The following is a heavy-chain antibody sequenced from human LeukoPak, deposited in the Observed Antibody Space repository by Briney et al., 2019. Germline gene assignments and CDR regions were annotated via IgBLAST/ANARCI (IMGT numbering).Heavy chain of an antibody. D-gene: IGHD2-2*01. Sequence: PGGSLRLSCAASGFSFDDYAMHWVRQAPGKGLEWVSGITWNSGSTGYADSVKGRFTISRDNAKNSLFVQMNSLRAEDTALYYRAKDACSGTSCSFDYWGQGTLVTVSS. V-gene: IGHV3-9*01. CDR2: ITWNSGST. CDR3: AKDACSGTSCSFDY. J-gene: IGHJ4*02. CDR1: GFSFDDYA.